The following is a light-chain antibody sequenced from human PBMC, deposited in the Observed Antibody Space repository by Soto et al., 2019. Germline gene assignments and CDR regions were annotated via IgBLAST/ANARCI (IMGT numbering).Light chain of an antibody. CDR2: GAS. CDR1: QSVSNNY. J-gene: IGKJ1*01. CDR3: QQYSTPGT. Sequence: IVLARSAVTLSLSPAERATLSCRASQSVSNNYLAWYQQNPAQAPMLLIYGASNRAAGIPDRCSGSGSGTDFTLTSSRLEAEDSAVYYCQQYSTPGTFGQGTKVDIK. V-gene: IGKV3-20*01.